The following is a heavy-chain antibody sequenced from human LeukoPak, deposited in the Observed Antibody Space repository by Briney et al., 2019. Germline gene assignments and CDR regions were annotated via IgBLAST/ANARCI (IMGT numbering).Heavy chain of an antibody. CDR1: GGSFSGYY. V-gene: IGHV4-34*01. D-gene: IGHD3-16*01. CDR2: INHSGST. Sequence: PSETLSLTCAVYGGSFSGYYWSWLRQPPGKGLEWIGEINHSGSTNYNPSLKSRLTLSADTSRNQFSLRLSSVTAADTAVYYCARLIRTTGNYHFDYWGQGTLVTVSS. J-gene: IGHJ4*02. CDR3: ARLIRTTGNYHFDY.